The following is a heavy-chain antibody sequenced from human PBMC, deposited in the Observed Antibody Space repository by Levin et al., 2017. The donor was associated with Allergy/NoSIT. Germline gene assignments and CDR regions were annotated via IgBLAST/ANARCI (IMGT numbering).Heavy chain of an antibody. J-gene: IGHJ4*02. CDR3: ARGGRSSTSCLDN. CDR2: VYSDGTIT. CDR1: GFTFSNYY. V-gene: IGHV3-74*01. Sequence: GESLKISCAASGFTFSNYYMHWVRQAPGKGLEWVSRVYSDGTITDYADSVKGRFTISRDNARNTLYLQMNSLRAEDTAVYYCARGGRSSTSCLDNWGQGILVTVSS. D-gene: IGHD2-2*01.